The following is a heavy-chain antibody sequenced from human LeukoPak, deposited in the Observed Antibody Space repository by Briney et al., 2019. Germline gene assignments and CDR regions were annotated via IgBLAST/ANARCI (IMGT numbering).Heavy chain of an antibody. Sequence: VASVKVSCKASGYRFSRVGISWVRQAPGQGLEWIGWVSTYNSETNYAPKFQARVTMTKDTSTSTVFLEMWSLRADDTAVYYCVRDNWNEFDPWGQGTLVTVSS. CDR2: VSTYNSET. J-gene: IGHJ5*02. CDR1: GYRFSRVG. D-gene: IGHD1-1*01. V-gene: IGHV1-18*01. CDR3: VRDNWNEFDP.